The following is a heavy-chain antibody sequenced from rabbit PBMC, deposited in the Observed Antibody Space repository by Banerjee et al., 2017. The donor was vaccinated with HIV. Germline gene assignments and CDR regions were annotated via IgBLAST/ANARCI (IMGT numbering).Heavy chain of an antibody. Sequence: QEQLVESGGGLVQPEGSLTLTCTASGFSFSSSYYMCWVRQAPGKGPEWIACIYAGSSGSTYYASWAKGRFTISKTSSTTVTLQMTSLTAADTATYFCARDSSGGGDLALWGPGTLVTVS. CDR3: ARDSSGGGDLAL. CDR1: GFSFSSSYY. V-gene: IGHV1S45*01. D-gene: IGHD4-1*01. J-gene: IGHJ4*01. CDR2: IYAGSSGST.